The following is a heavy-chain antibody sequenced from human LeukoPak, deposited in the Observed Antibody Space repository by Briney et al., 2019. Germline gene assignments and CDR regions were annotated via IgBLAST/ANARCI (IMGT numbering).Heavy chain of an antibody. CDR1: GGSISSSSYY. CDR2: IYYSGST. CDR3: ARPFAFDGCTAHDYFDY. Sequence: PSGTLSLTCTVSGGSISSSSYYWGWIRQPPGKGLEWIGSIYYSGSTYYNPSLKSRVTISVDTSKNQFSLKLSSVTAADTAVYYCARPFAFDGCTAHDYFDYWGQGTLVTVSS. D-gene: IGHD3-3*02. V-gene: IGHV4-39*01. J-gene: IGHJ4*02.